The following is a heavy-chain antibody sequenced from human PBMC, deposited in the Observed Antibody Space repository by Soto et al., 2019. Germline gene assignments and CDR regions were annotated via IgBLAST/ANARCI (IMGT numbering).Heavy chain of an antibody. V-gene: IGHV4-59*08. Sequence: QVQLQESGPGLVKPSETLSLTCTVSGGSISSYYWSWIRQPPGKGLEWIGYIYYSGSTNYNPSLMSRVTISGDTSKTQFSLKLSSVTAADTAVYYCARRGYSSSWYPYYCYGMDVWGQGTTVTVSS. CDR2: IYYSGST. CDR1: GGSISSYY. D-gene: IGHD6-13*01. J-gene: IGHJ6*02. CDR3: ARRGYSSSWYPYYCYGMDV.